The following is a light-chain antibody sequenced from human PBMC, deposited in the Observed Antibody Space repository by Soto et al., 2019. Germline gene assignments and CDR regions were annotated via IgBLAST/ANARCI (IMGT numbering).Light chain of an antibody. CDR3: QQNFSAPVT. Sequence: DIQMTQSPSSLSASVGDRVTITCRASQSISSYLNWYQQKPGEAPKILIYAASTLQSGVPSRFSGRGSGPDFSLTTSSLQPEDFATYYCQQNFSAPVTFGQGTRLEIK. CDR2: AAS. J-gene: IGKJ2*01. CDR1: QSISSY. V-gene: IGKV1-39*01.